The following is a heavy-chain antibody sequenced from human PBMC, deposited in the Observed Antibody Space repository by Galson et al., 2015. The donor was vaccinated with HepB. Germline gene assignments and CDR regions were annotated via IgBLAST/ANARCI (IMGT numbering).Heavy chain of an antibody. CDR2: IFAGGDNT. D-gene: IGHD2-15*01. CDR1: GYSLTNYH. J-gene: IGHJ4*02. CDR3: ARATPDTYYFDS. Sequence: SCKASGYSLTNYHFYWVRQAPGQGPEWMGKIFAGGDNTRFAERFQDRVTLTRDSSTSTIYMEVGSLRSDDTAVYYCARATPDTYYFDSWGQGTLVTVSS. V-gene: IGHV1-46*01.